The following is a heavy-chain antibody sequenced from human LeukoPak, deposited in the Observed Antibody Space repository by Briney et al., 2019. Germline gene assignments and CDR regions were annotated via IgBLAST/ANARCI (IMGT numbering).Heavy chain of an antibody. CDR2: IYPGDSDT. CDR3: ARAPSSSWYYYGMDV. Sequence: GESLKISCKGSGYRFTSYWIGWVRPMPGKGLEWMGIIYPGDSDTRYSPSFQGQVTISADKSISTAYLQWSSLKASDTAMYYCARAPSSSWYYYGMDVWGQGTTVTVSS. D-gene: IGHD6-13*01. V-gene: IGHV5-51*01. CDR1: GYRFTSYW. J-gene: IGHJ6*02.